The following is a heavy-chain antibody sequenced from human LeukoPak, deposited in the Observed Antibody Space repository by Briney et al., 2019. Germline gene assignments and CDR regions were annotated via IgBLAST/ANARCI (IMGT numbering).Heavy chain of an antibody. J-gene: IGHJ6*03. CDR2: INHSGST. CDR1: GGSFSGYY. CDR3: ARVVYYYYYMDV. Sequence: SETLSLTCAIYGGSFSGYYWNWIRQPPGKGLEWIGEINHSGSTNYSPSLKSRVTISVDTSKNQFSLKLSSVTAADTAVYYCARVVYYYYYMDVWGKGTTVTVSS. V-gene: IGHV4-34*01.